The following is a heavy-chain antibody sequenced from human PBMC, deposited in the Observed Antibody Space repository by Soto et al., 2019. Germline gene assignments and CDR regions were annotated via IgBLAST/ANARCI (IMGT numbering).Heavy chain of an antibody. J-gene: IGHJ4*02. CDR2: IWSDGNKK. CDR1: GFTFSNYG. D-gene: IGHD1-20*01. V-gene: IGHV3-33*01. CDR3: VRGYPEVDFDF. Sequence: QVQLVESGGDVVQPGRALILSCEGSGFTFSNYGLHWVRQAPGKGLEWVGGIWSDGNKKLYGDSVRGRFIISRDNSRNTLYLQMNILTVEDTAVYYCVRGYPEVDFDFWGQGTLATVSS.